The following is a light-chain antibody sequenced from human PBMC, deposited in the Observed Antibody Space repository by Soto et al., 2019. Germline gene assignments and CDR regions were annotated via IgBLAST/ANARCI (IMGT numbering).Light chain of an antibody. J-gene: IGLJ1*01. CDR1: KSNLRVTYD. CDR3: QSYDGGLSGYV. CDR2: GTI. V-gene: IGLV1-40*01. Sequence: QSVLTKPPPVSGAPGQRVTISCTGSKSNLRVTYDVPWYQHLPGAAPKPRFYGTINRAAGVPDRIACVKVGTAASLTITGLQAGDEAEYYCQSYDGGLSGYVFGTGTKVTVL.